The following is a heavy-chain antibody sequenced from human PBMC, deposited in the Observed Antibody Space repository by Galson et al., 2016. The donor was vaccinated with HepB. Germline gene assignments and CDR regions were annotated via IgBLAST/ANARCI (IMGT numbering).Heavy chain of an antibody. CDR2: IIGTSGDT. J-gene: IGHJ6*02. D-gene: IGHD3-10*01. CDR1: GFTFSSHA. CDR3: ARAMGFGGPDYGLDV. Sequence: SLRLSCAASGFTFSSHAMSWVRQAPGKGLETVLGIIGTSGDTYYADSVRGRFTISRDNSKYTLYLQMNSLRAEDTAVYYYARAMGFGGPDYGLDVWGQGTTVTVSS. V-gene: IGHV3-23*01.